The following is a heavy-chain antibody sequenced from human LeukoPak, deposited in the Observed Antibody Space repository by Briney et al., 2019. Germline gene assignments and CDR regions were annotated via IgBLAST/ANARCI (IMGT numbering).Heavy chain of an antibody. Sequence: GASVNVSCTASGYTFTSNYMHWVRQAPGQGLEWMGIINPSGGSTSYAQKFQGRVTMTRDTSTSTVYMELSSLRSEDTAVYYCARGDSSGYDYWGQGTLVTVSS. CDR1: GYTFTSNY. J-gene: IGHJ4*02. CDR3: ARGDSSGYDY. D-gene: IGHD6-19*01. CDR2: INPSGGST. V-gene: IGHV1-46*01.